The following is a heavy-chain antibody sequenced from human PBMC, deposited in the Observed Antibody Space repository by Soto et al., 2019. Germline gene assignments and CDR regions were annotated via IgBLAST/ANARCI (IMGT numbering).Heavy chain of an antibody. CDR2: IKSKTDGGTT. J-gene: IGHJ5*02. V-gene: IGHV3-15*01. Sequence: EVQLVESGGGLVKPGGSLRLSGAASGFTVSNAWMSWVRQAPGKGLEWVGRIKSKTDGGTTDYAAPVKGRFTISGDDSKNTLYLQMNSLKTEDTAVYYCTTRRDCSGGSCYFDPWGQGTLVTVSS. CDR3: TTRRDCSGGSCYFDP. D-gene: IGHD2-15*01. CDR1: GFTVSNAW.